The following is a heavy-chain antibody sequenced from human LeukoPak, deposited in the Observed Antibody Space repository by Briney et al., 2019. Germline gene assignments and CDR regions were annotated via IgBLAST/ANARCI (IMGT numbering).Heavy chain of an antibody. V-gene: IGHV3-30-3*01. D-gene: IGHD1-26*01. CDR1: GFTFSNYD. CDR2: ISYDENNK. CDR3: AKVPGARPRGDY. J-gene: IGHJ4*02. Sequence: GGSLRLSCAASGFTFSNYDMHWVRQPPGKGLEWVAVISYDENNKYYADSVKGRFTISRDNTKDTLYLQMNSLRAEDTAVYYCAKVPGARPRGDYWGQGTLVTVSS.